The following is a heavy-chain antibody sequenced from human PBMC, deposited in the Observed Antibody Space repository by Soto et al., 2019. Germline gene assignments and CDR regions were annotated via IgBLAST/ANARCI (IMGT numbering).Heavy chain of an antibody. CDR1: GFTFSDYY. CDR2: ISSSGSTL. D-gene: IGHD3-3*01. CDR3: ARIINNGTDFWSGFSVDP. J-gene: IGHJ5*02. Sequence: GGSLRLSCAASGFTFSDYYMSWIRQAPGKGLEWVSYISSSGSTLHYVDSVKGRFTISRDNAKNSVDLQMNSLRAEDTAVYYCARIINNGTDFWSGFSVDPWGRGTLVTVSS. V-gene: IGHV3-11*01.